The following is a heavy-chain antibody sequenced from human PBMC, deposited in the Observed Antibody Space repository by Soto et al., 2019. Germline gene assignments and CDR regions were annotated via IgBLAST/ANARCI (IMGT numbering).Heavy chain of an antibody. D-gene: IGHD3-16*01. J-gene: IGHJ4*02. CDR1: GGSFSDHY. V-gene: IGHV4-34*01. CDR3: ARAPLIRSAGVKSFVDF. Sequence: KASETLSLTCAANGGSFSDHYWTWIRQPPGKGMEWIGEVHHSGNSHYNPSFKSRATISLDTSKNQFSLDLRSVTAADTAVYYCARAPLIRSAGVKSFVDFWGQGTLVTVSS. CDR2: VHHSGNS.